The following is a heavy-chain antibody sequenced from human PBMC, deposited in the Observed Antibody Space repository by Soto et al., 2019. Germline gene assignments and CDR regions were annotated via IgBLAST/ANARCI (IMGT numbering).Heavy chain of an antibody. V-gene: IGHV1-69*13. CDR3: ARRHSGYEYFDY. CDR1: GGTFSSYA. CDR2: IIPIFGTA. D-gene: IGHD5-12*01. Sequence: EASVKVSCKASGGTFSSYAISWVRQAPGQGLEWMGGIIPIFGTANYAQKFQGRVTITADESTSTAYLQWSSLKASDTAMYYCARRHSGYEYFDYWGQGTLVTVSS. J-gene: IGHJ4*02.